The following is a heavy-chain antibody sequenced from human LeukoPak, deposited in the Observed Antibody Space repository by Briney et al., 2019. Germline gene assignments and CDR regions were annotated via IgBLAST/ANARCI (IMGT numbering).Heavy chain of an antibody. J-gene: IGHJ4*02. CDR2: MSAGGSST. CDR1: GFPFSNYA. Sequence: AGGSLVLSCAASGFPFSNYAMSWVGQAPGKGLEGVSAMSAGGSSTWYADSVKGRLTISRDNSKNTLFLQMNSLRAEDTAVYYCAKDLYDSSGSRYDYWGQGTLVTVSS. V-gene: IGHV3-23*01. D-gene: IGHD3-22*01. CDR3: AKDLYDSSGSRYDY.